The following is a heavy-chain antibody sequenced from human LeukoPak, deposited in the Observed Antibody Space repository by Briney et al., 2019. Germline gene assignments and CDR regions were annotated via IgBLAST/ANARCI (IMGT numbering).Heavy chain of an antibody. CDR3: ARDRGSGYDFDY. CDR1: GYTFTGYY. V-gene: IGHV1-2*06. D-gene: IGHD5-12*01. J-gene: IGHJ4*02. CDR2: INPNSGGT. Sequence: AXXKVSCKAPGYTFTGYYIHWVRQAPGQGLECMGRINPNSGGTNYAQKFQGRVTMTRDTSISTAYMEMSRLRCDDTAVYYCARDRGSGYDFDYWGPGTLVTVSS.